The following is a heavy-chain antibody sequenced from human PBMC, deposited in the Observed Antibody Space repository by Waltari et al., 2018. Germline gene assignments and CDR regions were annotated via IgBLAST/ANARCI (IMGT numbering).Heavy chain of an antibody. CDR1: GYTFTSYD. J-gene: IGHJ5*02. Sequence: QVQLVQSGAEVKKPGASVKVSCKASGYTFTSYDITWVRKATRQGLAWVGWNNPNRCNPGYAQKVQGRGTISRNPSISTAYMGRGSLESEDTAVYYCAGAPPYYDILTGYPDENWFDPWGQGTLVTVSS. V-gene: IGHV1-8*03. CDR2: NNPNRCNP. CDR3: AGAPPYYDILTGYPDENWFDP. D-gene: IGHD3-9*01.